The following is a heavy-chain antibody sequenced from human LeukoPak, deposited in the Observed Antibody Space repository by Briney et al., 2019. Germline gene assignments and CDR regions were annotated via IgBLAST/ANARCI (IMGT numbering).Heavy chain of an antibody. D-gene: IGHD6-13*01. CDR1: GYTFTGYY. CDR3: ARDGSSSWLHYYYYYMDV. J-gene: IGHJ6*03. V-gene: IGHV1-2*02. CDR2: INPNSGGT. Sequence: ASVKVSCKASGYTFTGYYMHWVRQAPGQGLEWMGWINPNSGGTNYAQKFQGRVTMTRDTSISTAYMELSRLRSDDTAVYYCARDGSSSWLHYYYYYMDVWGKGTTVTVSS.